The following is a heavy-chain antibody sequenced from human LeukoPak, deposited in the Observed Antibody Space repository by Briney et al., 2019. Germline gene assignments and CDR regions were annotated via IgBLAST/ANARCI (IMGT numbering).Heavy chain of an antibody. Sequence: GGSLRLSCAASGFTFTNAWMNWVRQAPGKGLEWVGRIKSKADGETIDYAAPVKGRFTFSRDDSKNMLYLQMNSLKGEDTAVYYCSTLTSRGLSDSWGQGTLVTVSS. V-gene: IGHV3-15*07. D-gene: IGHD1-20*01. J-gene: IGHJ4*02. CDR3: STLTSRGLSDS. CDR2: IKSKADGETI. CDR1: GFTFTNAW.